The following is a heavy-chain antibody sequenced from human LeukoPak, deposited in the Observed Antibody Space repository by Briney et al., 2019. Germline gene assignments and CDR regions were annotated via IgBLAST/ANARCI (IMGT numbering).Heavy chain of an antibody. CDR1: GGSISSTTDY. J-gene: IGHJ4*02. CDR3: ARRYDFWSGYPPPLDY. CDR2: IYYSGSS. V-gene: IGHV4-39*07. Sequence: SETLSLTCTVSGGSISSTTDYWGWIRQPPGKGLEWIGSIYYSGSSNYNPSLKSRVTISVDTSKNQFSLKLSSVTAADTAVYYCARRYDFWSGYPPPLDYWGQGTLVTVSS. D-gene: IGHD3-3*01.